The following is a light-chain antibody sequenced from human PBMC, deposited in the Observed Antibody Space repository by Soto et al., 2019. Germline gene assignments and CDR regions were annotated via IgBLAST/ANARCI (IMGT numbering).Light chain of an antibody. CDR3: QHMRT. V-gene: IGKV1-5*01. CDR2: DAS. Sequence: DIQMTQSPSTLSASIGDRVTITCRASQNINNWIAWYQQKPGKAPKFLIYDASTLESGVPSRFSGSGFGTEFSLTISSLQPDHFGSSYSQHMRTFGQGT. J-gene: IGKJ1*01. CDR1: QNINNW.